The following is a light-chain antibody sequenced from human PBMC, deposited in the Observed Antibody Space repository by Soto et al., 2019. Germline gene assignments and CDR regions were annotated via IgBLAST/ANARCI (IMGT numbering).Light chain of an antibody. V-gene: IGKV3-20*01. Sequence: EIVLTQSPGTLSLSPGERATLSCRASQSVSSSYLAWYQQKPGQAPRLLIYGASSRATGIPDRFSGSGSGTDFTLTISRLEPEDFAVYYCQHCGSSPVYTFGQGTKLEIK. CDR1: QSVSSSY. CDR2: GAS. J-gene: IGKJ2*01. CDR3: QHCGSSPVYT.